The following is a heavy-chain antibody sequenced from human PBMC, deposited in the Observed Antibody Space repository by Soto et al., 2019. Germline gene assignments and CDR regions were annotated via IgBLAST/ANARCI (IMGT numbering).Heavy chain of an antibody. Sequence: PSETLSLTCTVSGVSISSYYWNWIRQPPGKGLEWIGYVHHSGSTNYNPSLKSRVTMSVDTSKNQFSLKLSSVTAADTAVYYCARARGSGSYYPFDPWGQGTLVTVS. D-gene: IGHD3-10*01. V-gene: IGHV4-59*01. CDR2: VHHSGST. CDR1: GVSISSYY. CDR3: ARARGSGSYYPFDP. J-gene: IGHJ5*02.